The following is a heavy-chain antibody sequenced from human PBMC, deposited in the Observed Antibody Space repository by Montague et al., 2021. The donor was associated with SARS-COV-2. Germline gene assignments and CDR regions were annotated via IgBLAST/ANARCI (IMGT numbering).Heavy chain of an antibody. Sequence: SETLSLTCAVYGGSFSVYYWSWLRQSPGSGLEWIAEINHSGTTNXNPSLKSRVSISVDTSKNQFTLKLTSVTAADTAMYYCAKEREVVRAVRTLVAFDLWGQGTMVTVSS. CDR1: GGSFSVYY. V-gene: IGHV4-34*01. CDR2: INHSGTT. D-gene: IGHD2-2*01. J-gene: IGHJ3*01. CDR3: AKEREVVRAVRTLVAFDL.